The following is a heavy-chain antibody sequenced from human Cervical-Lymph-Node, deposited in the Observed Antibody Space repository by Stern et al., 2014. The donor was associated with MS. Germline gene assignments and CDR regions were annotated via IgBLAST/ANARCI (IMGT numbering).Heavy chain of an antibody. J-gene: IGHJ3*02. CDR3: ARRCSRRIDAFDI. CDR2: ICPSDAYT. D-gene: IGHD2-15*01. CDR1: GYSFTSYW. Sequence: EVQLVESGAEVKKPGESLRISCKGSGYSFTSYWISWVRQMPGKGLEWLGRICPSDAYTNYSPSFQGHVTISADKSISTAYLQWSSLKASDTAMYYCARRCSRRIDAFDIWGQGTMVTVSS. V-gene: IGHV5-10-1*03.